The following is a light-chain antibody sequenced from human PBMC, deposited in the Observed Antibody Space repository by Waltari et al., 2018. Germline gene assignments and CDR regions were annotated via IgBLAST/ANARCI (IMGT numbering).Light chain of an antibody. CDR3: QQYDGELVT. V-gene: IGKV3-20*01. J-gene: IGKJ4*01. CDR2: ATS. Sequence: EIALTQSSRSLSLSPGDRATLSCRASQSVTSISLSWYQQKLGQAPRLLIYATSSRDTGTPDRFSGSGSGTDFTLTISRLEPEDVAVYYCQQYDGELVTFGGGTKVEI. CDR1: QSVTSIS.